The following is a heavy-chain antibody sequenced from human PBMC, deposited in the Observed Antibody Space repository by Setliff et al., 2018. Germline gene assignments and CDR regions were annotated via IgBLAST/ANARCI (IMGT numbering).Heavy chain of an antibody. CDR2: IRSKAYGGTT. CDR1: GFTFGDYA. V-gene: IGHV3-49*04. J-gene: IGHJ6*03. Sequence: PGGSLRLSCTASGFTFGDYAMSWGRQAPGKGLEWVGVIRSKAYGGTTEYAASVKGRFTISRDDSKSIAYLQMNSLKTEDTAVYYCTREASVDFWSGYPYYYYMDVWGKGTTVTVSS. D-gene: IGHD3-3*01. CDR3: TREASVDFWSGYPYYYYMDV.